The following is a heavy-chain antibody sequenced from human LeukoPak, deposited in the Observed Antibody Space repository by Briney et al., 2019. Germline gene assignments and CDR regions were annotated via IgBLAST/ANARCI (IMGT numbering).Heavy chain of an antibody. J-gene: IGHJ5*02. Sequence: SVKVSCKASGGTFSSYAISWVRQAPGQGLEWMGGIIPIFGTANYAQKFQGRVTITADKSTSTAYMELSSLRSEDTAVYYCARGYYDSSGYYPDWFDPWGQGTLVTVSS. CDR1: GGTFSSYA. V-gene: IGHV1-69*06. CDR2: IIPIFGTA. CDR3: ARGYYDSSGYYPDWFDP. D-gene: IGHD3-22*01.